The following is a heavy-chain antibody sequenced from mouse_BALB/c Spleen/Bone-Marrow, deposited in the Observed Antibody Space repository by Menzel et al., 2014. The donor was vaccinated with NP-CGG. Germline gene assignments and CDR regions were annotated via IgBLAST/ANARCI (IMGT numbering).Heavy chain of an antibody. CDR1: GYTFTDYN. J-gene: IGHJ2*01. CDR3: ARRGSPYYFDY. D-gene: IGHD1-1*02. V-gene: IGHV1S29*02. Sequence: EVQLQQSGPELVKPGASVKISCKASGYTFTDYNMHWVKQSHGKSLEWIGYIYPNNGGTGYNQKFKSKATVTADNSSSTAYMELRSLTSEDSAAYYCARRGSPYYFDYWGQGTTLTVSS. CDR2: IYPNNGGT.